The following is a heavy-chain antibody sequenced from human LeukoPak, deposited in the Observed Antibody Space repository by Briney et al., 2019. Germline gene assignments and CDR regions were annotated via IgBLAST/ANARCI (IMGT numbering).Heavy chain of an antibody. J-gene: IGHJ4*02. CDR1: GYTFTAYY. CDR3: ARDRDILGSTFFDK. CDR2: INSNSGGS. D-gene: IGHD5-12*01. V-gene: IGHV1-2*02. Sequence: GASVKVSCKPSGYTFTAYYIHWVRQAPGQGLEWMGWINSNSGGSNYAQKFQGRVTMTRDTSISTVYMDLSRLRSDDTAVYYCARDRDILGSTFFDKWGQGTLVTVSS.